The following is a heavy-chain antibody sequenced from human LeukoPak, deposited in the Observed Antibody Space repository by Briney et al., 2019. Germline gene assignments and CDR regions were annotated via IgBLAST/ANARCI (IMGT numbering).Heavy chain of an antibody. J-gene: IGHJ3*02. V-gene: IGHV4-59*01. CDR1: AGSISSYY. CDR3: ARDGGPAFDI. D-gene: IGHD3-16*01. Sequence: SETLSLTCTVSAGSISSYYWSWIRQPPGKGLEWIGYIYYSGSTNYNPSLKSRVTISVDTSKNQFSLKLSSVTAADTAVHYCARDGGPAFDIWGQGTMVTVSS. CDR2: IYYSGST.